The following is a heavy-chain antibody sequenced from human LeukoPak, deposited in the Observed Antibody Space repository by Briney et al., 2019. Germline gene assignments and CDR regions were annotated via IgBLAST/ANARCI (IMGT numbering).Heavy chain of an antibody. CDR1: GFLFSDHP. CDR2: IGSDGTKK. D-gene: IGHD5/OR15-5a*01. J-gene: IGHJ4*02. Sequence: GGSLRLSCVASGFLFSDHPFHWVRQSPDKGLEWVALIGSDGTKKYYADSVQGRFTVSRENSKNTLFLQMNTLRADDTAVYFWARQMTSTRLFDSWGQGTLVTVSS. V-gene: IGHV3-30*04. CDR3: ARQMTSTRLFDS.